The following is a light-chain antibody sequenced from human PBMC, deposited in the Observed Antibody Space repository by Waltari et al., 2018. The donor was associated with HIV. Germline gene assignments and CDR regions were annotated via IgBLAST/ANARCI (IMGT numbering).Light chain of an antibody. J-gene: IGLJ2*01. CDR2: EVS. V-gene: IGLV2-14*01. CDR1: SSDVGTYNY. CDR3: SSYTNTNIS. Sequence: SALTQPASVSGSPGQSITISCTGPSSDVGTYNYVSWYQQHPGKAPKLIIYEVSTRPAGISDRFSGSKSDNAASLTIAALQPEDEADYYCSSYTNTNISFGGGTKLTVL.